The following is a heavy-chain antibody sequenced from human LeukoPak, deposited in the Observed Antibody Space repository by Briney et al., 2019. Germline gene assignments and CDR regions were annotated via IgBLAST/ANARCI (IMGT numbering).Heavy chain of an antibody. CDR1: GFTFSSYG. CDR2: INSDGSST. D-gene: IGHD3-22*01. V-gene: IGHV3-74*01. Sequence: LPGGSLRLSCAASGFTFSSYGMHWVRQAPGKGLVWVSRINSDGSSTSYADSVKGRFTISRDNSKNTLYLQMNSLRAEDTAVYYCARKYYDSSGYYYDYWGQGTLVTVSS. J-gene: IGHJ4*02. CDR3: ARKYYDSSGYYYDY.